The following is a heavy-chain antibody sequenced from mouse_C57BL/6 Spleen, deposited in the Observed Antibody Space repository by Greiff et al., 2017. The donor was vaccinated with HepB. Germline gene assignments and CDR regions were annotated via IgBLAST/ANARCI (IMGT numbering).Heavy chain of an antibody. J-gene: IGHJ2*01. CDR2: IDPNSGGT. CDR1: GYTFTSYW. Sequence: QVQLQQPGAELVKPGASVKLSCKASGYTFTSYWMHWVKQRPGRGLEWIGRIDPNSGGTKYNEKFKSKATLTVDKPSSTAYMPLSSLTSEDSAVYYCARDRIDYGSSSFDYWGQGTTLTVSS. CDR3: ARDRIDYGSSSFDY. V-gene: IGHV1-72*01. D-gene: IGHD1-1*01.